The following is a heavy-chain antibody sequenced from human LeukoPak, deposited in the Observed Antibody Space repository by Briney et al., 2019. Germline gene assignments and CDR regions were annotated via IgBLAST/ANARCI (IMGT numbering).Heavy chain of an antibody. D-gene: IGHD3-22*01. Sequence: ASVKVSCKASGYTFTSYDINWVRQATGQGLEWLGWMNPNSGNTGYAQKFQGRVTMTRNTSISTAYMELSSLRSEDTAVYYCALHYHDSSGYYSSDYWGQGTLVTVSS. CDR2: MNPNSGNT. J-gene: IGHJ4*02. CDR1: GYTFTSYD. CDR3: ALHYHDSSGYYSSDY. V-gene: IGHV1-8*01.